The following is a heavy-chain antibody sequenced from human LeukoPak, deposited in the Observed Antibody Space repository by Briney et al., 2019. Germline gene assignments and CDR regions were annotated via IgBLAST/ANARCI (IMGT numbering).Heavy chain of an antibody. D-gene: IGHD2-15*01. CDR3: ARPYCSGGSCYSGLQH. V-gene: IGHV4-34*01. J-gene: IGHJ1*01. CDR2: INHSGST. Sequence: SETLSLTCTVSGGSISSYYWSWIRQPPGKGREWIGEINHSGSTNYNPSLKSRVTISVDTSKNQFSLKLSSVTAADTAVYYCARPYCSGGSCYSGLQHWGQGTLVTVSS. CDR1: GGSISSYY.